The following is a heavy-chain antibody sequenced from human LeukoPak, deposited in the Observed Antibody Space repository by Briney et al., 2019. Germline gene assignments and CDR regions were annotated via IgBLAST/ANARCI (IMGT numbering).Heavy chain of an antibody. CDR3: AKLPDCANDACTEGDY. J-gene: IGHJ4*02. V-gene: IGHV3-23*01. CDR1: GFTFSRDA. Sequence: PGGSLRLSCAASGFTFSRDAMSWVRQAPGKGLEWVSSISDCGGSTYYADSVKGRFTISRDNSRNTLYLQMDSLRADDTAVYYCAKLPDCANDACTEGDYWGQGTLVTVSS. D-gene: IGHD2-8*01. CDR2: ISDCGGST.